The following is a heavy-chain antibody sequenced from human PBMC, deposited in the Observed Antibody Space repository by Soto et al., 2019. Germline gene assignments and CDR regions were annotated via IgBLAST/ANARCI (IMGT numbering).Heavy chain of an antibody. D-gene: IGHD6-13*01. V-gene: IGHV1-69*08. J-gene: IGHJ4*02. Sequence: QVQLVQSGAEVKKPGSSVKVSCKASGGTFSSYTISWVRQAPGQGLEWMGRIIPILGIANYAQKFQGRVTITADKCTSTAYMELSSLRSEDTAVYYCARDIKGIAAAGTGFDYWGQGTLVTVSS. CDR2: IIPILGIA. CDR1: GGTFSSYT. CDR3: ARDIKGIAAAGTGFDY.